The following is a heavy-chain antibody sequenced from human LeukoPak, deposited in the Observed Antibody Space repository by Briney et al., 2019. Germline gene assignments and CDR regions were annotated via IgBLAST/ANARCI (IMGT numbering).Heavy chain of an antibody. J-gene: IGHJ4*02. V-gene: IGHV3-7*01. CDR2: INQDGSRT. Sequence: GGSLRLSCAASGYTFSTNWMNWVRQAPGKGLEWVANINQDGSRTQYVDSVKGRLTISKDNTNNILYLQMNSLRAEDTAVYYCARLSSAANDYRGQGTLVTVSS. CDR1: GYTFSTNW. D-gene: IGHD2-15*01. CDR3: ARLSSAANDY.